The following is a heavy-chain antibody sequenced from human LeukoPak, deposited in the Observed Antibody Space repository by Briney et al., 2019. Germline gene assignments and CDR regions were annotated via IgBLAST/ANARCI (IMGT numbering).Heavy chain of an antibody. D-gene: IGHD3-16*01. J-gene: IGHJ4*02. CDR3: ARGTAYTEHSFFDY. CDR1: GYTFTGYY. V-gene: IGHV1-2*02. Sequence: GASLKVSCKASGYTFTGYYLHWVRQAPGQGPEWMGWINPNSGDTNYAQNFQGRVTMTWDTSISTAYMGLSRLKSDDTAIYYCARGTAYTEHSFFDYCGQGSVITVSS. CDR2: INPNSGDT.